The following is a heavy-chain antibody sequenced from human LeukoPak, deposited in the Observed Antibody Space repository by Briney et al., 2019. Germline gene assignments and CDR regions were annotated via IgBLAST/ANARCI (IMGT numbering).Heavy chain of an antibody. CDR1: GFTFSSYS. CDR3: ARDRSYNWNSKGTFDY. V-gene: IGHV3-21*01. CDR2: ISSSSSYI. Sequence: PGGSLRLSCAASGFTFSSYSMNWVRPAPGKGLEWVSSISSSSSYIYYADSVKGRFTISRANAKNSLYLQMNSLRAEDTDVYYCARDRSYNWNSKGTFDYWGQGTLVTVSS. D-gene: IGHD1-20*01. J-gene: IGHJ4*02.